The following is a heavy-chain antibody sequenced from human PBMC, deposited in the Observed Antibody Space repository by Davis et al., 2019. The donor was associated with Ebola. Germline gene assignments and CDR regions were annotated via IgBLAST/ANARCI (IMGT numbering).Heavy chain of an antibody. V-gene: IGHV3-30-3*01. CDR2: IAYDGSTE. J-gene: IGHJ1*01. CDR1: GFTFSNYA. Sequence: GESLKISCVASGFTFSNYAMDWVRQAPGKGLEWVAVIAYDGSTEYYADSVKGRFTISRENSKNMVYLQMNSLRPEDTAVYYCARDSRGGGVTSKHLQYWGQGTRVTVSS. D-gene: IGHD2-8*02. CDR3: ARDSRGGGVTSKHLQY.